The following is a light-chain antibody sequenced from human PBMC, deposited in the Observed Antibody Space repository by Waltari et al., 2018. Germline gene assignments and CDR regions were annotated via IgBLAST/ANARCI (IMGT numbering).Light chain of an antibody. Sequence: DIVMTQTPLSLPITPGEPASISCRSSQSPLHSTGNTYLHWYLQQPGQSPQLLLYGGSNRGAGGPDRVSGSGSGSEFTLKISKVEAEDVGVYYGVQGIAWAWTGGQGTKVEIK. J-gene: IGKJ1*01. V-gene: IGKV2-40*01. CDR3: VQGIAWAWT. CDR2: GGS. CDR1: QSPLHSTGNTY.